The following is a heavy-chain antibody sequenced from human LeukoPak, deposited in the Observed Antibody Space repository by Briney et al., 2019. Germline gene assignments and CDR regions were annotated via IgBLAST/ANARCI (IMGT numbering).Heavy chain of an antibody. CDR3: VKLAAPGAIWYFDL. Sequence: GGSLRLSCSASGFTFSTYAMHWVRQAPGKGLKDVSAISSNGGSTYYADSVKGRFTISRDNSKNTLYLQMSSLRTEDSAIYYCVKLAAPGAIWYFDLWGRGTLVTVSS. J-gene: IGHJ2*01. D-gene: IGHD3-10*01. CDR1: GFTFSTYA. V-gene: IGHV3-64D*09. CDR2: ISSNGGST.